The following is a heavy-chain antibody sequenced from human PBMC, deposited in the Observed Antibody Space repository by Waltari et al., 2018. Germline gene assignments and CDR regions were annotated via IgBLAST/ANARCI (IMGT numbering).Heavy chain of an antibody. Sequence: QVQLQESGPGLVKPSQTLSLTCTVSGGSISSGSYYGSWIRQPAGKGLEWIGRIYTSGSTNYNPSLKSRVTISVDTSKNQFSLKLSSVTAADTAVYYCAREEVRDMYYYDSSGENWFDPWGQGTLVTVSS. D-gene: IGHD3-22*01. CDR1: GGSISSGSYY. CDR2: IYTSGST. CDR3: AREEVRDMYYYDSSGENWFDP. J-gene: IGHJ5*02. V-gene: IGHV4-61*02.